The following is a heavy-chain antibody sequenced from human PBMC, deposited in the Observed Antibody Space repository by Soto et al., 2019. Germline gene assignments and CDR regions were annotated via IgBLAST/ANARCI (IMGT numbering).Heavy chain of an antibody. CDR1: GFTFSNYG. D-gene: IGHD5-18*01. J-gene: IGHJ4*02. CDR2: ISYDGRDK. Sequence: QVPLVESGGGVVQPGRSLRLSCAASGFTFSNYGMHWVRQAPGKGLEWVAVISYDGRDKHYLDSVKGRFTVSRDNSKNTPYLQMNRLGTGGTGGYYCFKEKRGYSYGEHWGQGTLVTVSS. CDR3: FKEKRGYSYGEH. V-gene: IGHV3-30*18.